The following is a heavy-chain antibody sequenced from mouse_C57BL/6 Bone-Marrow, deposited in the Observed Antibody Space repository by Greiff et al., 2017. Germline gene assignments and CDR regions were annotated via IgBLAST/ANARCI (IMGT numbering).Heavy chain of an antibody. Sequence: QVQLQQSGPELVKPGASVKISCKASGYAFSSSWMNWVKQRPGKGLEWIGRIYPGDGDTNYNGKFTGKATLTADKSSSTASMQLSSLTSEDSAVYFCAREGLDYWGQGTTLTVSS. J-gene: IGHJ2*01. D-gene: IGHD3-3*01. CDR2: IYPGDGDT. CDR1: GYAFSSSW. V-gene: IGHV1-82*01. CDR3: AREGLDY.